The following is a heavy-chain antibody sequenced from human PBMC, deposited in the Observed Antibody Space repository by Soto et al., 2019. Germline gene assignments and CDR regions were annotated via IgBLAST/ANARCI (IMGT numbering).Heavy chain of an antibody. Sequence: SETLSLTCTVSGGSISSGGYYWSWIRQHPGKGLEWIGYIYYSGSTYYNPSLKSRVTISVDTSKNQFSLKLSSVTAADTAVYYCARDRECSGGTCYNYFDYWGQGTLVTVSS. D-gene: IGHD2-15*01. CDR1: GGSISSGGYY. J-gene: IGHJ4*02. CDR3: ARDRECSGGTCYNYFDY. CDR2: IYYSGST. V-gene: IGHV4-31*03.